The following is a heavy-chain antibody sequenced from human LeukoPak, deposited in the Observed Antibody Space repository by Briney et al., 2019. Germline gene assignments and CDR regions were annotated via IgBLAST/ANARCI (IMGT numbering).Heavy chain of an antibody. CDR3: ATGGLNCSSTSCYTPPGYYYYYMDV. V-gene: IGHV1-24*01. CDR1: GYTLTELS. Sequence: ASVKVSCKVSGYTLTELSVHWVRQAPGKGLEWMGGFDPEDGETIYAQKFQGRVTMTEDTSTDTAYMELSSLRSEDTAVYYCATGGLNCSSTSCYTPPGYYYYYMDVWGKGTTDTVSS. CDR2: FDPEDGET. D-gene: IGHD2-2*02. J-gene: IGHJ6*03.